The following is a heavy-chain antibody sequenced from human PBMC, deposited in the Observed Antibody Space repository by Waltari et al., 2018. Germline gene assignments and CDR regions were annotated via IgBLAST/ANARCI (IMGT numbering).Heavy chain of an antibody. CDR1: GFTFSIYP. D-gene: IGHD4-4*01. V-gene: IGHV3-23*04. CDR2: ISGSGGST. J-gene: IGHJ4*02. CDR3: AKDLELTTSEGD. Sequence: EVQLVESGGGLVQPGGSLRLSCAASGFTFSIYPLSWVRDGPGKGVEGVGDISGSGGSTYEADCEKCRFTSCRDNYKNTLYLKMNSRRAEDRAVDDWAKDLELTTSEGDWGQGTLVTVSS.